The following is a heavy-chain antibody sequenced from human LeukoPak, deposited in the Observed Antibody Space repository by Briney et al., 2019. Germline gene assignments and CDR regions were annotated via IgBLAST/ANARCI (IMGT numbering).Heavy chain of an antibody. V-gene: IGHV3-30*02. Sequence: PGGSLRLSCAASGFTFSSYGMHWVRQAPGKGLEWVAFIRYDGSDKYYADSVKGRFTISRDNSKNTLFLQMNSLRAEDTAVYYCAKDLHPMVGAKTVDYWGQGTLVTVSS. CDR2: IRYDGSDK. CDR3: AKDLHPMVGAKTVDY. J-gene: IGHJ4*02. D-gene: IGHD1-26*01. CDR1: GFTFSSYG.